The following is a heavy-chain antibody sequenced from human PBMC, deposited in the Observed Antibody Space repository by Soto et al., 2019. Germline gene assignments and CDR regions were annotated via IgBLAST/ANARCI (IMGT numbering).Heavy chain of an antibody. Sequence: GGSLRLSCAASGFTFSSYGMHWVRQAPGKGLEWVAVIWYDGSNKYYADSVKGRFTISRDNSKNTLYLQMNSLRAEDTAVYYCARARTPIVVVTASFDYWGQGTLVTVSS. CDR3: ARARTPIVVVTASFDY. J-gene: IGHJ4*02. V-gene: IGHV3-33*01. D-gene: IGHD2-21*02. CDR2: IWYDGSNK. CDR1: GFTFSSYG.